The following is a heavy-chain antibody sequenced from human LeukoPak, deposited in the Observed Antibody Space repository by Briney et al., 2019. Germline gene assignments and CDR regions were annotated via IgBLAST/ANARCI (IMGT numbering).Heavy chain of an antibody. J-gene: IGHJ4*02. V-gene: IGHV3-21*04. D-gene: IGHD3-22*01. CDR1: GFTFSSYR. Sequence: GGSLRLSCAASGFTFSSYRMNWVRQAPGKGLEWVSSISSSSSYIYCADSVKGRFTISRDNAKNSLYLQMNSLRAEDTAVYYCARLVRGGMERDYYDSSGYYVQFDYWGQGTLVTVSS. CDR3: ARLVRGGMERDYYDSSGYYVQFDY. CDR2: ISSSSSYI.